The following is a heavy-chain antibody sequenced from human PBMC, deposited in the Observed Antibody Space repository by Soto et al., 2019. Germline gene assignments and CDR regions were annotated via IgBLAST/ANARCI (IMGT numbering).Heavy chain of an antibody. Sequence: SETLSLTCTVSGGSISSSSYYWGWIRQPPGKGLEWIGSIYYSGSTYYNPSLKSRVTISVDTSKNQFSLKLSSVTAADTAVYYCARGYSSGWYYFDYWGQGTLVTVSS. D-gene: IGHD6-19*01. CDR2: IYYSGST. V-gene: IGHV4-39*07. CDR1: GGSISSSSYY. CDR3: ARGYSSGWYYFDY. J-gene: IGHJ4*02.